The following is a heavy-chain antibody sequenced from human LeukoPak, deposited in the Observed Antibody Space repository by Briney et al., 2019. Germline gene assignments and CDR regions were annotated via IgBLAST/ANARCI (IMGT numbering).Heavy chain of an antibody. CDR1: GFTLSSYA. Sequence: PGESLRLSCAASGFTLSSYALNWVRQAPGKGLEWVSSVGSSSSYIYYAESVKGRFTSFRDNAKSSVYLQMNSLRAEDKAVYYCARDSDTDMARKLDYWGQGTLIIVSS. D-gene: IGHD5-18*01. J-gene: IGHJ4*02. V-gene: IGHV3-21*06. CDR3: ARDSDTDMARKLDY. CDR2: VGSSSSYI.